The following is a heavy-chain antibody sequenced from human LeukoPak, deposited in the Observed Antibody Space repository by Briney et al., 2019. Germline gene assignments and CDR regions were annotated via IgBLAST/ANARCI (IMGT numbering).Heavy chain of an antibody. J-gene: IGHJ4*02. D-gene: IGHD1/OR15-1a*01. Sequence: GGSLRLSCAASGFTFSNHGMHWVRQAPGKGLEWVSSISSSGAYIFHADSVKGRFTISRDNAKNSLYLQMNSLRAEDTAVYYCAREGPINNGDLDYWGQGTLVTVSS. CDR1: GFTFSNHG. CDR3: AREGPINNGDLDY. CDR2: ISSSGAYI. V-gene: IGHV3-21*01.